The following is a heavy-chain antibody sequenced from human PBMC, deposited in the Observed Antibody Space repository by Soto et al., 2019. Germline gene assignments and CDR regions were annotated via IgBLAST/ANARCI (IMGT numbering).Heavy chain of an antibody. D-gene: IGHD2-2*01. CDR3: AADVRYCSSTSCYDNYYYYGMDV. V-gene: IGHV3-30*03. CDR1: GFTFSSYV. Sequence: GGALRLSCAASGFTFSSYVMHWVGQSPGKGLEWVAVISYDGSNKYYADSVKGRFTISRDNSKNTLYLQMNSLRAEDTAVYYCAADVRYCSSTSCYDNYYYYGMDVWGQGTTVTVSS. CDR2: ISYDGSNK. J-gene: IGHJ6*02.